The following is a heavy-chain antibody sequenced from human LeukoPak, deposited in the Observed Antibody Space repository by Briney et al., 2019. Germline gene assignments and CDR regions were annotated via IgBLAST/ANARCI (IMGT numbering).Heavy chain of an antibody. CDR1: GFTFSGSA. D-gene: IGHD2-2*02. CDR2: ISGSGGST. Sequence: GGSLKLSCAASGFTFSGSAMHWVRQAPGKGLEWVSGISGSGGSTYYADSVKGRSTISRDNSKKMLYLQMNSLRTEDTAVYYCAKVHSLYCSSTSCYNFDYWGQGIPVTVSS. J-gene: IGHJ4*02. CDR3: AKVHSLYCSSTSCYNFDY. V-gene: IGHV3-23*01.